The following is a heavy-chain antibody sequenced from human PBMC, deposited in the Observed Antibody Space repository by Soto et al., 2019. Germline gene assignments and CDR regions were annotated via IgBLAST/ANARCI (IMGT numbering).Heavy chain of an antibody. J-gene: IGHJ4*02. CDR2: MSYDGSDK. Sequence: QVQLVESGGGVVQPGKSLRLSCAASAFTFSNYTMHWVRQAPGQGLEWVALMSYDGSDKYYADAVKGRFTISRDNSKNTLYFKTDSLRVEGTALYYCAGRSGCSDYWGQGTLVTVSS. CDR1: AFTFSNYT. D-gene: IGHD3-10*01. CDR3: AGRSGCSDY. V-gene: IGHV3-30*14.